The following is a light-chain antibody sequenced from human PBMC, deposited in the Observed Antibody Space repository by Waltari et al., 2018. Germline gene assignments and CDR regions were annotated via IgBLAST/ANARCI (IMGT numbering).Light chain of an antibody. Sequence: DIQMTQSPSFLSASIGDRVTIPCRASRNMVNSVNWYQQKPGKAPKLLIYTASTLQGGVPSRFSGSGSGTDFTLTITNLQLEDFATYYCQQSFSSFGGGTKVEIK. J-gene: IGKJ4*01. CDR1: RNMVNS. V-gene: IGKV1-39*01. CDR3: QQSFSS. CDR2: TAS.